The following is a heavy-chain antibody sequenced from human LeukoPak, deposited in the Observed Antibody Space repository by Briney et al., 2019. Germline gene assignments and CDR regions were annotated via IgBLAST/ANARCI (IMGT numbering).Heavy chain of an antibody. V-gene: IGHV3-23*01. CDR2: ISGSGGST. CDR1: GFTFSSYA. CDR3: AKYYYGSGSSDFDY. Sequence: PGGSLRLSCVVSGFTFSSYAMSWVRQAPGKGLEWVSAISGSGGSTYYADSVKGRFTISRDNSKNTLYLQMNSLRAEDTAVYYCAKYYYGSGSSDFDYWGQGTLVTVSS. D-gene: IGHD3-10*01. J-gene: IGHJ4*02.